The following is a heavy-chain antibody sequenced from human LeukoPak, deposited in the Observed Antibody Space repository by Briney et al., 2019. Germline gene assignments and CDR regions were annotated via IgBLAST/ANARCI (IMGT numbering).Heavy chain of an antibody. CDR3: ARGYYYDSSGYYFDY. Sequence: ASMKVSCKASGGTFSSYAISWVRQAPGQGLEWMGGIIPIFGTANYAQKFQGRVTITADESTSTAYMELSSLRSEDTAVYYCARGYYYDSSGYYFDYWGQGTLVTVSS. V-gene: IGHV1-69*13. CDR2: IIPIFGTA. J-gene: IGHJ4*02. CDR1: GGTFSSYA. D-gene: IGHD3-22*01.